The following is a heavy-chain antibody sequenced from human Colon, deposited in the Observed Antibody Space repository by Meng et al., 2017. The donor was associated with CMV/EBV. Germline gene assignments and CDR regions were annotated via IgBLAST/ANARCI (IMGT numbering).Heavy chain of an antibody. CDR3: ARSNSGGFYYADY. V-gene: IGHV3-20*04. Sequence: GESLKLSCAASGFNFEEFGMNWVRQVPGKGLEWVSGINYLGTSRAYGMSVKGRFTVSRDNTKNSLYLQMSSLRVEDTAIYFCARSNSGGFYYADYWGQGILVTVSS. D-gene: IGHD3-22*01. CDR2: INYLGTSR. CDR1: GFNFEEFG. J-gene: IGHJ4*02.